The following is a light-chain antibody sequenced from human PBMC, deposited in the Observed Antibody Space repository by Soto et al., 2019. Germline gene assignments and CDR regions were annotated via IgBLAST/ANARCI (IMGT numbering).Light chain of an antibody. CDR1: QSITNY. Sequence: DIQMTQSPSSLSASVGDRVTITCRASQSITNYLNWYQQKPGKAPKLLIYAASSLQSGVPSRFSGSESGTDFTLSISSLQPEDFATYYCQQSYSTPWTFGQGTTVEIK. CDR2: AAS. J-gene: IGKJ1*01. V-gene: IGKV1-39*01. CDR3: QQSYSTPWT.